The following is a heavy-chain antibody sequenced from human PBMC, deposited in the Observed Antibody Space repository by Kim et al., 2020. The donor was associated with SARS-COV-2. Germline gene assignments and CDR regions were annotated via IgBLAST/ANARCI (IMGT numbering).Heavy chain of an antibody. J-gene: IGHJ4*02. D-gene: IGHD1-26*01. CDR1: GGSFSGYY. CDR2: INHSGST. Sequence: SETLSLICAVYGGSFSGYYWSWIRQPPGKGLEWIGEINHSGSTNYNPSLKSRVTISVDTSKNQFSLKLSSVTAADTAVYYCARGRSGSYGMDYWGQGTL. CDR3: ARGRSGSYGMDY. V-gene: IGHV4-34*01.